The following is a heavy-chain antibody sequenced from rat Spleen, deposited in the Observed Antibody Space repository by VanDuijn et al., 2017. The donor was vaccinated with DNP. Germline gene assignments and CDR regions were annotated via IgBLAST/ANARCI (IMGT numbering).Heavy chain of an antibody. J-gene: IGHJ3*01. CDR2: INSAGNT. CDR3: ASTQFSGDVNWFAY. D-gene: IGHD1-1*01. V-gene: IGHV3-3*01. Sequence: EVQLQESGPGLVKPSQSLSLTCSVTGHSITDSYSWNWIRKFPGNKLEWKGYINSAGNTRYSPSLKSRISITRDTSKNQFFLQVNSVTAEDTATYYCASTQFSGDVNWFAYWGQGTLVTVSS. CDR1: GHSITDSYS.